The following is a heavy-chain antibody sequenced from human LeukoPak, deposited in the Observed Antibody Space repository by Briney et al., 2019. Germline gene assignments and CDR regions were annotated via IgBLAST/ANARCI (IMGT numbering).Heavy chain of an antibody. CDR2: MNPNSGNT. CDR3: AREDILTGYFLSGYYYGMDV. J-gene: IGHJ6*02. CDR1: GYTFTSYD. D-gene: IGHD3-9*01. Sequence: GASVKVSCKASGYTFTSYDINGVRQATGQGLEWMGWMNPNSGNTGYAQKLQSRGTMTRNTSISTAYMELSSLRSEGTAVYYCAREDILTGYFLSGYYYGMDVWGQGTTVTVSS. V-gene: IGHV1-8*01.